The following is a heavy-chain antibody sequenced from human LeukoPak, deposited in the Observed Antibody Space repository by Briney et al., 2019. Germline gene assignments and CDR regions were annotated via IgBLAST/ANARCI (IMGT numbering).Heavy chain of an antibody. V-gene: IGHV4-59*08. CDR1: GGSISGYY. Sequence: SETLSLTCSVSGGSISGYYWSWIRQPPGKGLEWIGYIYYTGSTNYNPSLKSRVTISVDTSKNQLSLKLRSVTAADTAVYYCARQDSGTYLNPLDIWGQGTVVTVSS. CDR2: IYYTGST. CDR3: ARQDSGTYLNPLDI. D-gene: IGHD1-26*01. J-gene: IGHJ3*02.